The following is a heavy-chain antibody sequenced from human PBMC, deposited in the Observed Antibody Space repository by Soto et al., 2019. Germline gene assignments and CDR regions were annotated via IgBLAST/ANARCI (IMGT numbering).Heavy chain of an antibody. J-gene: IGHJ6*02. D-gene: IGHD1-26*01. CDR2: IYPGDSNS. Sequence: PGESLKISCKGSGYSFTTYWIGWVRQMPGKGLEWMGGIYPGDSNSRYSPSFQGQVTISADNSISTAYLQWSSLKASDTAMYYCARLDSVSYHYSYSHGIDVRTQRTTVPVSS. CDR3: ARLDSVSYHYSYSHGIDV. CDR1: GYSFTTYW. V-gene: IGHV5-51*01.